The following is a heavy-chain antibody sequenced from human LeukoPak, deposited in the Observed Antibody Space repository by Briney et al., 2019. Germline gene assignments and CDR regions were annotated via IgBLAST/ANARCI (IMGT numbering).Heavy chain of an antibody. Sequence: SETLSLTCTVSGVSISSSNSYWGWIRQPPGKGLEWIGSIYYSGNTYYNASLKSRVTISVDTSKNQFSLKLSSVTAADTAVYYCARGVYSSGWYATGGYYYYYYYMDVWGKGTTVTVSS. J-gene: IGHJ6*03. CDR1: GVSISSSNSY. V-gene: IGHV4-39*07. D-gene: IGHD6-19*01. CDR3: ARGVYSSGWYATGGYYYYYYYMDV. CDR2: IYYSGNT.